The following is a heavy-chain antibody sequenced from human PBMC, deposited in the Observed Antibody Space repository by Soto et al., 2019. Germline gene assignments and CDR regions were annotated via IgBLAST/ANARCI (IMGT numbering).Heavy chain of an antibody. V-gene: IGHV3-48*02. Sequence: GGSLRLSCAASGFSFSTFRMSWVRQAPGKGLEWVSHISSSSSTRYYADSVEGRFTISRNNAENSLYLHMNSLRDEDTAVYYCARDGDGYNYSFEFWGQGTLVTVSS. D-gene: IGHD5-12*01. CDR2: ISSSSSTR. CDR1: GFSFSTFR. CDR3: ARDGDGYNYSFEF. J-gene: IGHJ4*02.